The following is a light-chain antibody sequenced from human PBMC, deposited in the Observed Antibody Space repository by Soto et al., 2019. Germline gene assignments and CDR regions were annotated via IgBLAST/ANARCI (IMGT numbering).Light chain of an antibody. J-gene: IGKJ1*01. CDR1: QSISNH. CDR2: AAS. V-gene: IGKV1-39*01. CDR3: QQSYSRPPT. Sequence: DIQMTQSPSSLSASVEARVFITCRASQSISNHLNWYQQKPGKAPKLLIFAASSLQSGVPSRFSGSRSGPDFTLTISSLQPEDFATYYCQQSYSRPPTFGQGTKVDIK.